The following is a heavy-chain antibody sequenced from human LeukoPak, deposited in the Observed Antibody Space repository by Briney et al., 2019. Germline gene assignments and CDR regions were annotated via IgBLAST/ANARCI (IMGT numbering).Heavy chain of an antibody. V-gene: IGHV4-59*12. CDR2: IYHSGST. CDR3: ARAGPWQIDP. J-gene: IGHJ5*02. D-gene: IGHD3-10*01. Sequence: SETLSLTCTVSGGSISSYYWSWIRQPPGKGLEWIGYIYHSGSTYYNPSLKSRVTISVDRSKNQFSLKLSSVTAADTAVYYCARAGPWQIDPWGQGTLVTVSS. CDR1: GGSISSYY.